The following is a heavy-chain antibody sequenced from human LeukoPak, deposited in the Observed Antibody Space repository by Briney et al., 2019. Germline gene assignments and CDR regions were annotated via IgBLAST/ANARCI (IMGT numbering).Heavy chain of an antibody. Sequence: PGGSLRLSCAASGFTFSSYAMSWVRQAPGKGLEWVSAISGSGGSTYYADSVKGRFTISRDNSKNTLYLQMNSLRAEDTAVYYCAKSWRIINWSPHAFDIWGQGTMVTVSS. CDR1: GFTFSSYA. CDR2: ISGSGGST. V-gene: IGHV3-23*01. CDR3: AKSWRIINWSPHAFDI. J-gene: IGHJ3*02.